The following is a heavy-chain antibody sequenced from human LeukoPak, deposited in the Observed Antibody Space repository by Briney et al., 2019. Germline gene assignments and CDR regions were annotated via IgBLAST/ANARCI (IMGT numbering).Heavy chain of an antibody. CDR3: AREGRLQSFEQ. Sequence: GGSLRLSCAASGFSVSSNYVSWVRQAPGKGLEWVSVIYTGGTTHYAPSVMGRFTISRDDSQNTVHLHMSGLRDEDTALYYGAREGRLQSFEQWGQGTLV. V-gene: IGHV3-53*01. CDR1: GFSVSSNY. J-gene: IGHJ4*02. CDR2: IYTGGTT.